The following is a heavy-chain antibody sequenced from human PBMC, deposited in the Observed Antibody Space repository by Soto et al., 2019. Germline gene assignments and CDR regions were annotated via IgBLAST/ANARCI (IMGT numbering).Heavy chain of an antibody. CDR3: ARVGGYSPNFDY. D-gene: IGHD5-18*01. J-gene: IGHJ4*02. V-gene: IGHV4-31*03. Sequence: QVQLQESGPGLVKPSQTLSLTCTVSGGSISSGGYYWSWIRQHPGMGLEWIGYIYYSGSTYYNPALMSRVTISVDSSKTQFSLKLSSVTAADTAVYYCARVGGYSPNFDYWGQGTLVTVSS. CDR2: IYYSGST. CDR1: GGSISSGGYY.